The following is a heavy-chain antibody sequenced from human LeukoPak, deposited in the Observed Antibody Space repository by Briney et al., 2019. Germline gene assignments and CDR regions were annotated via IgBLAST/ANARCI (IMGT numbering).Heavy chain of an antibody. CDR3: AKDLGSSGLDY. V-gene: IGHV3-48*01. CDR2: ISSSSSTI. D-gene: IGHD3-22*01. CDR1: GFTFSSYS. J-gene: IGHJ4*02. Sequence: GGSLRLSCAASGFTFSSYSLNWVRQAPGKGLEWVSYISSSSSTIYYADSVKGRFTISRDNAKNSLYLQMNSLRAEDTAVYYCAKDLGSSGLDYWGQGTLVTVSS.